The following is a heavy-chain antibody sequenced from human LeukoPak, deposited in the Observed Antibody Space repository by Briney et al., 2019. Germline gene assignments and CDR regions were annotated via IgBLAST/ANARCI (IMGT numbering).Heavy chain of an antibody. CDR1: GFTFSSYS. CDR2: ISSISSYI. D-gene: IGHD2-15*01. CDR3: ARDLRWQPYDY. V-gene: IGHV3-21*01. J-gene: IGHJ4*02. Sequence: GGSLRLSCAASGFTFSSYSMNWVRQAPGPGLEWVSSISSISSYIYYADSVTRRFTISRDNAKNSLYLQMNSLRAEDTAVYYCARDLRWQPYDYWGQGTLVTVSP.